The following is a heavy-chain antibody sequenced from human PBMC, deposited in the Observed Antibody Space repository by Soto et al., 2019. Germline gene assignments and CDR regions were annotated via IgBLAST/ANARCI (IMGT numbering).Heavy chain of an antibody. Sequence: PSEILSLTCTVSGGSISSYYWSWIRQPPGKGLEWIGYIYYSGSTNYNPSLKSRVTISVDTSKNQFSLKLSSVTAADTAVYYCVRGASFSSSWPDYWGQGTLVTVSS. J-gene: IGHJ4*02. V-gene: IGHV4-59*01. CDR1: GGSISSYY. CDR2: IYYSGST. D-gene: IGHD6-13*01. CDR3: VRGASFSSSWPDY.